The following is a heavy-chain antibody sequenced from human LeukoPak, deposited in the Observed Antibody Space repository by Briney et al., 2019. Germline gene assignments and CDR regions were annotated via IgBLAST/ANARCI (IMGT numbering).Heavy chain of an antibody. Sequence: SETLSLTCTVSGGSISSGDSYWTWIRQHPGKGLEWIGKAFYSGRTYYNPSLESRVSISVDPSNQQFSLRLNSVTAADTAVYYCAREKEWLRFRGFDSWGQGTLVTVSS. V-gene: IGHV4-31*03. CDR3: AREKEWLRFRGFDS. D-gene: IGHD6-19*01. J-gene: IGHJ4*02. CDR1: GGSISSGDSY. CDR2: AFYSGRT.